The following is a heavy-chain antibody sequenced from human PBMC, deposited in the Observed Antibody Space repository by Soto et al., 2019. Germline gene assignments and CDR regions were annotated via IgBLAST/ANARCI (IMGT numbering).Heavy chain of an antibody. CDR3: ARDSTDYYDSSSYCDH. CDR1: LFSFSSYN. V-gene: IGHV3-48*01. D-gene: IGHD3-22*01. CDR2: ISGSGGTM. J-gene: IGHJ4*02. Sequence: VGSLRVSCTWSLFSFSSYNRHLVRNSPVKGLEWISFISGSGGTMYYADSVKGRFIISRDNGKNSLYLQMNSLRVEDTAVYYCARDSTDYYDSSSYCDHWGQGALVTVSS.